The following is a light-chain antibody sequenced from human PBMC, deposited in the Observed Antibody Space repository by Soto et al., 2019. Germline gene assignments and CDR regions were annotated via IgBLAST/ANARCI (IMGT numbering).Light chain of an antibody. J-gene: IGKJ1*01. Sequence: EIVMTQSPATLSVSPGERATLSCRASQSVSSNLAWHQQKPAQAPRLLIYGASTRATGIPARFSGSGSGTEFTLTITILQAEDFAGYYCQHYNNWPPWTFGQGTKVEIK. CDR2: GAS. V-gene: IGKV3-15*01. CDR1: QSVSSN. CDR3: QHYNNWPPWT.